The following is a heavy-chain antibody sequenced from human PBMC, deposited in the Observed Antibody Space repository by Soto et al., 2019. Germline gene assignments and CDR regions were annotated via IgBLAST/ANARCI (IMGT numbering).Heavy chain of an antibody. Sequence: ESLRLSGAASGFTFTNYWMHWVRQVPGEGLVWVSRIDNHGDGTSYADFVKGRFTISRDNAKNTLYLQMNSLRVEDTAIYYCGTVFEKWGQGTMVTVSS. CDR2: IDNHGDGT. V-gene: IGHV3-74*01. CDR3: GTVFEK. CDR1: GFTFTNYW. J-gene: IGHJ3*02.